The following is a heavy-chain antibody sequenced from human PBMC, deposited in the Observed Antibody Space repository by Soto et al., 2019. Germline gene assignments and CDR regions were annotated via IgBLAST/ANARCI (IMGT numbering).Heavy chain of an antibody. V-gene: IGHV6-1*01. Sequence: SQTLSLTCVISGDSVSSNSVAWNWVRQSPSRGLEWLGRTYYRSRWYNDYAVSVRSRIAINPDTSKNHFSLQLNSVTPDDTAVYSCARSEEGSDYYYYGMGVLGPGTTGTVSS. CDR2: TYYRSRWYN. J-gene: IGHJ6*02. CDR3: ARSEEGSDYYYYGMGV. D-gene: IGHD3-10*01. CDR1: GDSVSSNSVA.